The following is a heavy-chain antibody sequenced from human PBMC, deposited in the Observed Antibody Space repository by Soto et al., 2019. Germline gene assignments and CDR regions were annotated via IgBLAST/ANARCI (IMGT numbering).Heavy chain of an antibody. D-gene: IGHD3-22*01. CDR3: ARDDSPYYYDSSGYYTYNFDY. J-gene: IGHJ4*02. Sequence: QVQLVQSGAEVKKPGSSVKVSCKASGGTFSSYAISWVRQAPGQGLEWMGGIFPIFGTANYAQKFQGRVTITADKSTSTAYMELSSLRSEDTAVYYCARDDSPYYYDSSGYYTYNFDYWGQGTLVTVSS. V-gene: IGHV1-69*06. CDR2: IFPIFGTA. CDR1: GGTFSSYA.